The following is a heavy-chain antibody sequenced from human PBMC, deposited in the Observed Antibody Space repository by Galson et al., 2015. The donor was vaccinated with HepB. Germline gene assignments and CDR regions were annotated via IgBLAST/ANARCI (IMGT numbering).Heavy chain of an antibody. Sequence: SLRLSCAASGFTFSSYGMHWVRQAPGKGLEWVAVIWYDGSNKYYADSVKGRFTISRDNSKNTLYLQMNSLRAEDTAVYYCARGGALWFRESKSPTFDYWGQGTLVTVSS. CDR3: ARGGALWFRESKSPTFDY. J-gene: IGHJ4*02. CDR2: IWYDGSNK. D-gene: IGHD3-10*01. CDR1: GFTFSSYG. V-gene: IGHV3-33*01.